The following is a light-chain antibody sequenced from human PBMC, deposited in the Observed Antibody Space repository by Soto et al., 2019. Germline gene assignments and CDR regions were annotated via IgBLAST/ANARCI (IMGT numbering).Light chain of an antibody. V-gene: IGLV2-14*01. Sequence: QSALTQPASVSGSPGQSITISCTGTSSDVGGYDYVSWYQQHPGKAPKLMIYEVRKRPSGVSHRFSASKSGNTPSLIISVLHADEEADYCCSSYTTTTWVFGAGTKVTVL. CDR3: SSYTTTTWV. CDR1: SSDVGGYDY. J-gene: IGLJ3*02. CDR2: EVR.